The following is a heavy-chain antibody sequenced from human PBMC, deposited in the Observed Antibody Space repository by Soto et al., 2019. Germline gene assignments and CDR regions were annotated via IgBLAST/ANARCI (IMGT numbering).Heavy chain of an antibody. V-gene: IGHV5-51*01. CDR3: ETRYYSTSSFWFDY. CDR1: VSTLATYW. Sequence: GEYLNVSFKGSVSTLATYWICWVLHMPGKGLEWMGIIYPGDSETRYSPSFQGQVTISADKSISTAYLQWTSLKASETAMYYCETRYYSTSSFWFDYWGKGSLVTVTS. J-gene: IGHJ5*01. D-gene: IGHD6-6*01. CDR2: IYPGDSET.